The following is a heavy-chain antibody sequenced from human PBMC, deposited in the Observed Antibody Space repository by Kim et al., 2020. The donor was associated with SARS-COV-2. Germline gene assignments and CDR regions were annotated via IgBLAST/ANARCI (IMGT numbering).Heavy chain of an antibody. CDR2: ITYDGSNK. J-gene: IGHJ4*02. CDR1: GFTFNTYG. CDR3: ANSFSWSYFGYDY. V-gene: IGHV3-30*18. D-gene: IGHD1-26*01. Sequence: GGSLRLSCAASGFTFNTYGIHWVRQAPGKGLEWVAVITYDGSNKYYADSVKGRFTISRDNSKNTLYLQMNSLRIEDTAVYYCANSFSWSYFGYDYWCQRTPLTASS.